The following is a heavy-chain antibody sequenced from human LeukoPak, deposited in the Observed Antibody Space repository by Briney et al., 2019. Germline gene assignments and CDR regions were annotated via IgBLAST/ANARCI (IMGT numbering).Heavy chain of an antibody. J-gene: IGHJ5*02. CDR1: GGSISSSSYY. V-gene: IGHV4-39*01. D-gene: IGHD3-10*01. Sequence: SETLSLTCTVSGGSISSSSYYWGWIRQPPGKGLEWIGSIYYSGSTYYNPSLKSRVTISVDTSKNQFSLKLSSVTAADTAVYYCAGSMVRGVIRFDPWGQGTLVTVSS. CDR3: AGSMVRGVIRFDP. CDR2: IYYSGST.